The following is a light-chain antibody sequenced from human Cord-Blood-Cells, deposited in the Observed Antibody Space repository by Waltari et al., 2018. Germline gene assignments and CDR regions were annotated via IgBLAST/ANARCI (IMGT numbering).Light chain of an antibody. Sequence: QSALPQPPSASGSPGQSVPISCTGTSSDVGGYNYVSWYHQHPGKAPKLMIYEVSKRPSGVPDRFSGSKSGNTASLTVSGLQAEDEADYYCSSYAGSNNLEVFGGGTKLTVL. CDR3: SSYAGSNNLEV. J-gene: IGLJ2*01. V-gene: IGLV2-8*01. CDR2: EVS. CDR1: SSDVGGYNY.